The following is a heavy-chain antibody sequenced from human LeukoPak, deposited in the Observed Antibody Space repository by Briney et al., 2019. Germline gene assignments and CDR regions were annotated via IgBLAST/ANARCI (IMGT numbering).Heavy chain of an antibody. Sequence: GGSLRLSCAASGFTFSSYAMSWVRQAPGKGLEWVSAISGSGGSTHYADSVKGRFTISRDNSKNTLYQQMNSLRAEDTAVYYCAKDNGVCFWDYWGQGTLVNVSS. CDR1: GFTFSSYA. CDR3: AKDNGVCFWDY. V-gene: IGHV3-23*01. D-gene: IGHD3-3*01. CDR2: ISGSGGST. J-gene: IGHJ4*02.